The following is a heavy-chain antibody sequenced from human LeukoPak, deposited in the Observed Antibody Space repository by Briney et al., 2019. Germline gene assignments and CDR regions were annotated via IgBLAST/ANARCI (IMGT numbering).Heavy chain of an antibody. J-gene: IGHJ3*02. Sequence: PGGSLRLSCAASGFTFSSYAMSWVRQAPGKGLEWVSAISGSGGSIYYADSVKGRFTISRDNSKNTLYLQMNSLRAEDTAVYYCAKVVDCSSTSCYGRGAFDIWGQGTMVTVSS. CDR2: ISGSGGSI. CDR3: AKVVDCSSTSCYGRGAFDI. CDR1: GFTFSSYA. D-gene: IGHD2-2*01. V-gene: IGHV3-23*01.